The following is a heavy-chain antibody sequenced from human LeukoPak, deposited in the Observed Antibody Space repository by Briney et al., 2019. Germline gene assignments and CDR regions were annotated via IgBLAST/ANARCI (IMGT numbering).Heavy chain of an antibody. V-gene: IGHV1-69*05. CDR3: ASPPPRLSVVPAGSKTNYYYYMDV. D-gene: IGHD2-2*01. J-gene: IGHJ6*03. Sequence: SVKVSCKASGGTFSSYAISWVRQAPGQGLEWMGGIIPIFGTANYAQKFQGRVTITTDESTSTAYMELSSLRSEDTAVYYCASPPPRLSVVPAGSKTNYYYYMDVWGKGTTVTVSS. CDR2: IIPIFGTA. CDR1: GGTFSSYA.